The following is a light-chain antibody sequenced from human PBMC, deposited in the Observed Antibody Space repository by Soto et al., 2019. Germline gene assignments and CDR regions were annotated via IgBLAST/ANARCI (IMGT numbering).Light chain of an antibody. J-gene: IGKJ1*01. CDR3: QQYNNWPRT. CDR1: QSVSSN. CDR2: GAS. Sequence: EIVMTQSPATLSVSPGERATLSCRARQSVSSNLAWYQQKPGQAPRLLIYGASTRATGIPARFSGSRSGTEFTLTISILQSEDFAVYYCQQYNNWPRTFGQGTKVEIK. V-gene: IGKV3-15*01.